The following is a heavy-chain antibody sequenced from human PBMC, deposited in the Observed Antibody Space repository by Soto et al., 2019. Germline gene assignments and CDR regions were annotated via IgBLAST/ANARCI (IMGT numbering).Heavy chain of an antibody. CDR3: PKGLYSRSYDSRGYYFDY. CDR1: GFTFISYA. CDR2: ISGSGGTT. Sequence: GGSLRLSCAASGFTFISYAMSWVRQAPWKVLAWLSAISGSGGTTYYADSVKGRLTIYRDNSKNTLYLQMNTLRAEDTAVYYCPKGLYSRSYDSRGYYFDYWGQGTLVTVSS. D-gene: IGHD3-22*01. J-gene: IGHJ4*02. V-gene: IGHV3-23*01.